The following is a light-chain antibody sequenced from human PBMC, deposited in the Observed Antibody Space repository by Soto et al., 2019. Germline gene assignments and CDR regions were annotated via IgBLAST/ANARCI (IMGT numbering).Light chain of an antibody. J-gene: IGKJ1*01. CDR3: QQYNSYWT. CDR2: KAS. V-gene: IGKV1-5*03. CDR1: QSISSW. Sequence: DIQMTQSPSTLSASVGDRVTITCRASQSISSWLAWYQPKPGKAPKLLIYKASSLESGVPSRFSGSGSGTEFTLTISSLQPDDFATYYCQQYNSYWTFGQGTKVDIK.